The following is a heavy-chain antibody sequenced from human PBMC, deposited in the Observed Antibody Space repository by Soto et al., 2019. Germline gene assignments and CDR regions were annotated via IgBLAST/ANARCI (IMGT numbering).Heavy chain of an antibody. CDR2: ISYDGSNK. V-gene: IGHV3-30-3*01. CDR1: GFTFSSYT. Sequence: QVQLVESGGGVVQSGRSLRLSCAASGFTFSSYTMHWVRQAPGKGLEWVAVISYDGSNKYYADSVKGRFTISRDNSKNTLYLQMNSLRAEDTAVYYCARDGGATTDDGFDIWGQGTMVIVSS. D-gene: IGHD1-26*01. J-gene: IGHJ3*02. CDR3: ARDGGATTDDGFDI.